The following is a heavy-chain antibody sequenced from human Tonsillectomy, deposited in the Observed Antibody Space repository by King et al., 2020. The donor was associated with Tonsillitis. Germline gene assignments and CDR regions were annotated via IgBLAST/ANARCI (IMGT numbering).Heavy chain of an antibody. CDR1: GGSISSYY. CDR2: IYYSGST. CDR3: ARESLRWFGVMDV. J-gene: IGHJ6*02. Sequence: QLQESGPGLVKPSETLSLTCTVSGGSISSYYWSWIRQPPGKGLEWIGNIYYSGSTNYNPSLKSRVTILVDTSKKQFSLKLSSVTAADTAVYYCARESLRWFGVMDVWGQGTTVTVSS. V-gene: IGHV4-59*01. D-gene: IGHD3-10*01.